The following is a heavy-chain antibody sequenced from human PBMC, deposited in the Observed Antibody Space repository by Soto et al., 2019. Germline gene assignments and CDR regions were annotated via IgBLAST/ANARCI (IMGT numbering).Heavy chain of an antibody. Sequence: PSETLSLTCTVSGGSISGYYWSWIRQPPGKGLEWIGYMYNTGSTVYNPSFKSRVTISVDTSKNQFSLKLNSVTAADTAVYYCARDLWGYCGTDCYPLDVWGQGTTVTRLL. CDR2: MYNTGST. D-gene: IGHD2-21*02. J-gene: IGHJ6*02. CDR3: ARDLWGYCGTDCYPLDV. V-gene: IGHV4-59*01. CDR1: GGSISGYY.